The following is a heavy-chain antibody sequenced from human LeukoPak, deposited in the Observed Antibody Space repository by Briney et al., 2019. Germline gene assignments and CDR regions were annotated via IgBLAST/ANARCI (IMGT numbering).Heavy chain of an antibody. CDR3: ARGSGYSYYYYYGMDV. CDR1: GFTFSSYS. V-gene: IGHV4-39*07. CDR2: IYYSGST. D-gene: IGHD5-18*01. J-gene: IGHJ6*02. Sequence: GSLRLSCAASGFTFSSYSMNWVRQPPGKGLEWIGSIYYSGSTYYNPSLKSRVTISVDTSKNQFSLKLSSVTAADTAVYYCARGSGYSYYYYYGMDVWGQGTTVTVSS.